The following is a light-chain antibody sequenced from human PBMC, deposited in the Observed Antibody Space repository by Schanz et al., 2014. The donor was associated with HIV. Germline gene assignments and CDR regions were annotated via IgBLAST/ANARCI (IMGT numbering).Light chain of an antibody. V-gene: IGLV2-14*01. CDR3: QSYDSSLSVVV. Sequence: SALTQPASVSGSPGQSITISCTGTSSDVGVYNYVSWYQHHPGKAPKLMIYDVTKRPSEVPDRFSGSKSGTSASLAITGLQAEDEADYYCQSYDSSLSVVVFGGGTKLTVL. J-gene: IGLJ2*01. CDR1: SSDVGVYNY. CDR2: DVT.